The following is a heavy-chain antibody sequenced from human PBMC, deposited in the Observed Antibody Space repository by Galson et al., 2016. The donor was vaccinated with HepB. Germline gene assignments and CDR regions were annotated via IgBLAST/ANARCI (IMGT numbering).Heavy chain of an antibody. D-gene: IGHD1-26*01. CDR3: ARDFLFSGSYGLDF. CDR2: ISDKGDTI. CDR1: GFTFSHYE. Sequence: SLRLSCAASGFTFSHYEMNWVRQAPGKGLEWISYISDKGDTIYDADSVRGRFTVSRDNAKYSLFLQMNSLRVEDTAIYFCARDFLFSGSYGLDFWGRGTLVTVSS. V-gene: IGHV3-48*03. J-gene: IGHJ4*02.